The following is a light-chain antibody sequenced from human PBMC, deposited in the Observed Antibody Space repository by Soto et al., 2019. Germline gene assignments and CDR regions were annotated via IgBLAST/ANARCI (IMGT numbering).Light chain of an antibody. CDR2: GAS. CDR1: QSVNSN. CDR3: QQYKNFWT. J-gene: IGKJ1*01. V-gene: IGKV3-15*01. Sequence: EIVMTQSPATLSVSPGERATLSCRASQSVNSNLAWYQQKPGQAPRLVIYGASTRATGIPARFSGSGSGTEFPLTISSLQSEDFAVYYCQQYKNFWTFGQGTKVEIK.